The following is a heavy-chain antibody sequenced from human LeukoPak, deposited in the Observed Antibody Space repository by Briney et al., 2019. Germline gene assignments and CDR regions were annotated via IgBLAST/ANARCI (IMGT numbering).Heavy chain of an antibody. CDR1: GFTFSSHA. V-gene: IGHV3-23*01. J-gene: IGHJ4*02. Sequence: GGSLRLSCSASGFTFSSHAMSWVRQAPGKGLEWVSAISGSGGSTYYADSVKGRFTISRDNSKNTLYLQMNSLRAEDTAVYYCAKYLSGRRPTNYFDYWGQGTLVTVSS. D-gene: IGHD1-26*01. CDR3: AKYLSGRRPTNYFDY. CDR2: ISGSGGST.